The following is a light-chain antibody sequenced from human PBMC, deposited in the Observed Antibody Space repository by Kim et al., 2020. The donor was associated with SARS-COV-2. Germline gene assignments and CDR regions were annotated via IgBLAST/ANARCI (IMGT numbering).Light chain of an antibody. CDR3: QKYNSAPWT. CDR2: AAS. Sequence: ASVGDRVTITCRSSQGINNYLAWYQQRPGKVPRLLIYAASSLQSGVPSRFSGSGFGTDFTLTISSLQPEDGATYYCQKYNSAPWTFGRGTKVDIK. CDR1: QGINNY. V-gene: IGKV1-27*01. J-gene: IGKJ1*01.